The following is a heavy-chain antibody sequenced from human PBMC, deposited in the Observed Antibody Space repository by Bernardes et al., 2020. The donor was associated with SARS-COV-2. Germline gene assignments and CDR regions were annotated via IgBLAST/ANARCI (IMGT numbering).Heavy chain of an antibody. D-gene: IGHD6-6*01. J-gene: IGHJ4*02. Sequence: GWSLLLSCAASEFTIRSTSMHWVSQAPGQGLAWVSSISRSSSYIYYADSVKGRFPISRDNAKNSLYLQMNSLRAEDTAVYYCARSAIAAPFDYWGLGTLVTVSS. CDR2: ISRSSSYI. V-gene: IGHV3-21*01. CDR3: ARSAIAAPFDY. CDR1: EFTIRSTS.